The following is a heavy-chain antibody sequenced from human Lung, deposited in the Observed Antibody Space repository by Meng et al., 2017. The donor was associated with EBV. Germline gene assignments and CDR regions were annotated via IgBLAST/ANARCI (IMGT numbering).Heavy chain of an antibody. CDR3: ARAVDTGYFDY. J-gene: IGHJ4*02. V-gene: IGHV4-31*01. D-gene: IGHD5-18*01. CDR2: IYYTGST. Sequence: VRLQVSCPGLVKPSQTLSLTCTVSGGSINSGDYYWSWIRQPPGKGLEWIGYIYYTGSTYYNPSLKSLVSISVDTSNNQFSLKLSSVTAADTAVYYCARAVDTGYFDYWGQGTLVTVSS. CDR1: GGSINSGDYY.